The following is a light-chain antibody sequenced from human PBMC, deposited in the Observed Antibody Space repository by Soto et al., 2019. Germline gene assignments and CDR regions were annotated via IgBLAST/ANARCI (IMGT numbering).Light chain of an antibody. CDR3: MQALQAPYT. J-gene: IGKJ2*01. V-gene: IGKV2-28*01. CDR1: QSLLHRDGNKY. Sequence: DIVMTQSPFSLPVTPGEPASISCKSSQSLLHRDGNKYLDWYLQRPGRSPQLLIYLAYTRASGVPARFSGSGSTTDLRLNISRVEAEDVGLYYGMQALQAPYTLGLGTNLDI. CDR2: LAY.